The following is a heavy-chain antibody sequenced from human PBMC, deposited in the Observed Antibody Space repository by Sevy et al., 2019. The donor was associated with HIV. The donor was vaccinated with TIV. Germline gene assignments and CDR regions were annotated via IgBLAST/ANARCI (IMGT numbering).Heavy chain of an antibody. J-gene: IGHJ4*02. V-gene: IGHV3-23*01. Sequence: GGSLRLSCAASGFSFSSYAMNWVRQAPWKGLEWVSAVSASGATTYYADSVKGRFTISRDNSRSTLYLQMDSLRADDTAVYYCAKDTTSLWGYFDYWGQGTLVTVSS. CDR2: VSASGATT. CDR3: AKDTTSLWGYFDY. D-gene: IGHD2-2*01. CDR1: GFSFSSYA.